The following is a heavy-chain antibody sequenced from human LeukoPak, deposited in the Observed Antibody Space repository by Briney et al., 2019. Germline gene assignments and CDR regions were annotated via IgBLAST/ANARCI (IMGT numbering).Heavy chain of an antibody. Sequence: SETLSLTCTVSGGPISSGSYYWSWIRQPAGKGLEWIGRIYTSGSTNYNPSLKSRVTISVDTSKNQFSLKLSSVTAADTAVYYCARAHSSWPDYYMDVWGKGTTVTVSS. J-gene: IGHJ6*03. CDR2: IYTSGST. D-gene: IGHD6-13*01. CDR1: GGPISSGSYY. CDR3: ARAHSSWPDYYMDV. V-gene: IGHV4-61*02.